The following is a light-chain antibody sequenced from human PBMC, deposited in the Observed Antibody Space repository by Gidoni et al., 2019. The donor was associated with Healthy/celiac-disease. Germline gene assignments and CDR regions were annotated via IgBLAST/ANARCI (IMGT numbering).Light chain of an antibody. CDR3: QQSNSTPLT. Sequence: DILMPQPPSSLSASVGDRATITCRESQSISSYLTWYQQKPGNAPKLLIYAASSLQSGVPARFSGSGSGTDFTLTISSLEPEDFATYYCQQSNSTPLTFGEGTKVEIK. J-gene: IGKJ4*01. CDR1: QSISSY. CDR2: AAS. V-gene: IGKV1-39*01.